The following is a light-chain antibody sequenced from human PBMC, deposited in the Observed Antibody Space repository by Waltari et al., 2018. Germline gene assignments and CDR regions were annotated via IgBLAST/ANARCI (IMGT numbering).Light chain of an antibody. CDR2: KAS. J-gene: IGKJ1*01. Sequence: DIQMTQSPSNLSASVGDRVTITCRASQSISRRLAWYQQKPVKVPNLLIYKASILESWVPSTFSVSGSGSEFTLTISSLQPDDFASYYCQQCDSFPWTFGQGTKVE. V-gene: IGKV1-5*03. CDR3: QQCDSFPWT. CDR1: QSISRR.